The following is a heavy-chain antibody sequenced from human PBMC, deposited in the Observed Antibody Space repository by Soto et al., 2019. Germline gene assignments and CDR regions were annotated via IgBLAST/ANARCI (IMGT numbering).Heavy chain of an antibody. J-gene: IGHJ4*02. D-gene: IGHD1-26*01. CDR1: GYTFTRSA. V-gene: IGHV1-8*01. Sequence: QVQLGQSGAEVKKPGASVKVSCKASGYTFTRSAINWGRQATGQGLEWMGWMKPNSGKTGYAQKFQGRVTMTRNTSISTAYMDLSTLRSDDTAVYYCAREAHSGRSDYWGQGTLVNVSS. CDR2: MKPNSGKT. CDR3: AREAHSGRSDY.